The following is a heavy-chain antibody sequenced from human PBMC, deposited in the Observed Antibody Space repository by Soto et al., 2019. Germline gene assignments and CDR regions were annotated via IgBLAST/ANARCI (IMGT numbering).Heavy chain of an antibody. D-gene: IGHD5-18*01. CDR2: IIPIFGTA. J-gene: IGHJ3*02. CDR1: GGTFSRYA. CDR3: ARVDTAMVIDAFDI. V-gene: IGHV1-69*13. Sequence: SVKVSCKASGGTFSRYAISWVRQAPGQGLEWMGGIIPIFGTANYAQKFQGRVTITADESTSTAYMELSSLRSEDTAVYYCARVDTAMVIDAFDIWGQGTMVTVS.